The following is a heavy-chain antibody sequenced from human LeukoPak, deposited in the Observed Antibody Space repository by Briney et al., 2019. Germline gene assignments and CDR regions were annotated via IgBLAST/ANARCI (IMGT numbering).Heavy chain of an antibody. D-gene: IGHD1-26*01. J-gene: IGHJ5*02. CDR3: ARHAIYSGDYSFWVNP. CDR1: SGSVTPYY. V-gene: IGHV4-59*08. CDR2: IYYSGST. Sequence: SETLSLTCTVSSGSVTPYYGSCLRRPPGKGLEWIAYIYYSGSTNYNPSLKSRVTISIDASKNQVSLRLSSVTAADTAVYYCARHAIYSGDYSFWVNPWGLGTLVTVSS.